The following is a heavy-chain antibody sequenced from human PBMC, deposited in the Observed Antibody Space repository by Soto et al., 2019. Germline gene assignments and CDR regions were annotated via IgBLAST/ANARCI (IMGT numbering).Heavy chain of an antibody. J-gene: IGHJ6*02. CDR2: IYPGDSDT. CDR1: GYTFTNYW. CDR3: AASIFYYGMDV. V-gene: IGHV5-51*01. Sequence: GESLKISCKGSGYTFTNYWIGWVRQMPGKGLEWMGIIYPGDSDTKYNPSFQGQVTISADKSITTTYLQWSSLKASDTAIYYCAASIFYYGMDVWGQGTAVTVSS.